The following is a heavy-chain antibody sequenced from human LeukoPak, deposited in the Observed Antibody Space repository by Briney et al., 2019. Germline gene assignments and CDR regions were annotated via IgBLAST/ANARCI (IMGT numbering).Heavy chain of an antibody. Sequence: GGSLRLSCAGTGFAFNMFAIDWVRQAPGKGLGWVSGLSRGGSTTNYADSVKGRFTISRDKSQSSVFLQLNSLRPEDTAVYYCARQQRIRHCSEGVCTEGYYFDYWGQGTLVTVSS. D-gene: IGHD2-15*01. CDR2: LSRGGSTT. CDR1: GFAFNMFA. CDR3: ARQQRIRHCSEGVCTEGYYFDY. V-gene: IGHV3-23*01. J-gene: IGHJ4*02.